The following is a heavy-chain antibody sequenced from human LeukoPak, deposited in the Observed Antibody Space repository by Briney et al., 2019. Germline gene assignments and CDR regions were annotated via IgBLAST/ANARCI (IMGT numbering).Heavy chain of an antibody. J-gene: IGHJ6*02. CDR3: ARRDTVTTSGMDV. CDR1: GFTFSSYS. Sequence: GGSLRLSCAASGFTFSSYSMNWVRQAPGKGLEWVSSISSSSSYIYYADSVKGRFTISRDNAKNSLYVQMNSLRAEDTAVYYCARRDTVTTSGMDVWGQGTTVTVSS. CDR2: ISSSSSYI. D-gene: IGHD4-17*01. V-gene: IGHV3-21*01.